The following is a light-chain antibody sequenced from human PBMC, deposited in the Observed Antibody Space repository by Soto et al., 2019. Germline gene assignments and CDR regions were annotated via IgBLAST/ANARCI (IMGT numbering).Light chain of an antibody. CDR3: SSYRISGTSYV. CDR1: SSDVVGYDY. V-gene: IGLV2-14*01. CDR2: DVS. J-gene: IGLJ1*01. Sequence: QSALTQPASVSGSPGQSSTLSCTGTSSDVVGYDYVSWYQQHPGKAPTLIIYDVSNRPSGLSNRFSGSKSGNTASLTISGLQTEDEADYFCSSYRISGTSYVFGTGTKVTVL.